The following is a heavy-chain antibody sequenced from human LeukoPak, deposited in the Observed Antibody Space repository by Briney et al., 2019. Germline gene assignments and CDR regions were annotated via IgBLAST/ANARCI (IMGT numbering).Heavy chain of an antibody. CDR2: INWNGGST. CDR1: GFTFSSYA. CDR3: ARAPSIVATIFYDY. Sequence: PGGSLRLSCAASGFTFSSYAMNWVRQAPGKGLEWVSGINWNGGSTGYADSVKGRFIISRDNAKNSLHLQMNSLRAEDTALYYCARAPSIVATIFYDYWGQGTLVTVSS. J-gene: IGHJ4*02. V-gene: IGHV3-20*04. D-gene: IGHD5-12*01.